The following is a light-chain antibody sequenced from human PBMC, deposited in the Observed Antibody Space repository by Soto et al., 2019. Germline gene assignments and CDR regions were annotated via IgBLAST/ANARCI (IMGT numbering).Light chain of an antibody. CDR2: YDD. CDR1: TSNIGNNA. J-gene: IGLJ2*01. Sequence: QSVLTQPPSVSEAPRQRVTISCSGSTSNIGNNAVNWYQQVPGKAPKLLIYYDDLLPSGVSDRFSGSKSGTSASLAISGLQSEDEADYYCAAWDDNLNGPAFGGGTKLTVL. CDR3: AAWDDNLNGPA. V-gene: IGLV1-36*01.